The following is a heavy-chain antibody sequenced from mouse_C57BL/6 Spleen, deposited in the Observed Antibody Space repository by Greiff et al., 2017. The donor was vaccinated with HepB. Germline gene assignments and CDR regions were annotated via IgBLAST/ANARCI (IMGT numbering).Heavy chain of an antibody. J-gene: IGHJ1*03. V-gene: IGHV1-82*01. CDR1: GYAFSSSW. Sequence: QVHVKQSGPELVKPGASVKISCKASGYAFSSSWMNWVKQRPGKGLEWIGRIYPGDGDTNYNGKFKGKATLTADKSSSTAYMQLSSLTSEDSAVYFCARFYAEGGYFDVWGTGTTVTVSS. CDR2: IYPGDGDT. CDR3: ARFYAEGGYFDV. D-gene: IGHD1-1*01.